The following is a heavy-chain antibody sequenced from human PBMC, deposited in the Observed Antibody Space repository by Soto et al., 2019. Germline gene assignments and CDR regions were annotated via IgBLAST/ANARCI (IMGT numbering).Heavy chain of an antibody. V-gene: IGHV3-23*01. J-gene: IGHJ6*02. CDR2: LSGSGASA. CDR1: GIRFSNYA. CDR3: AKDIRWDYYFYYGMDV. D-gene: IGHD1-26*01. Sequence: DVQLLESGGAMVQPGGSLSLSCAASGIRFSNYAMNWVRQGPGKGLEWVSALSGSGASAYYADAVTGRFTISRDNSKNTLYLQMNSLRPEDTAVYYCAKDIRWDYYFYYGMDVWGQGTTVTVSS.